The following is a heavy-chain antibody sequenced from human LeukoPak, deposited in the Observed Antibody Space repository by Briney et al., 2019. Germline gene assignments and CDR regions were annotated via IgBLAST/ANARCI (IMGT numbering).Heavy chain of an antibody. V-gene: IGHV4-59*01. CDR1: GASISRYY. CDR3: ARVPYTSGWYYFDY. D-gene: IGHD6-19*01. CDR2: IYYSGST. Sequence: PSETLSLTCSVSGASISRYYWSWIRQPPGKGLAWIAYIYYSGSTDYNPSLKSRVTISVDTSKNQFSLKLSSVTAADTAVYYCARVPYTSGWYYFDYWGQGTLVTVSS. J-gene: IGHJ4*02.